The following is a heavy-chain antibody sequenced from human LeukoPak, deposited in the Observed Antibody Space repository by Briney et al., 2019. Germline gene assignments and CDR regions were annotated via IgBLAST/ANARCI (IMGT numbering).Heavy chain of an antibody. CDR2: ISAYNGNT. CDR1: GYTFTSYG. V-gene: IGHV1-18*01. Sequence: ASVKVSCKASGYTFTSYGISWVRQAPGQGREWMGWISAYNGNTNYAQKLQGRVTMTTDTSTSTAYMELRSLRSDDTAVYYCARDPPNIAAAGTYYYYGMDVWGQGTTVTVSS. D-gene: IGHD6-13*01. J-gene: IGHJ6*02. CDR3: ARDPPNIAAAGTYYYYGMDV.